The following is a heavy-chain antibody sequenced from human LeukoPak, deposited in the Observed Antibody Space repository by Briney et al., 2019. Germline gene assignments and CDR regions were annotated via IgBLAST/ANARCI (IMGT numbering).Heavy chain of an antibody. D-gene: IGHD4-23*01. J-gene: IGHJ4*02. CDR2: ISSSSSYI. V-gene: IGHV3-21*01. Sequence: GGSLRLSCPASGFTFSSYSMNWVRQAPGKGLEWVSSISSSSSYIYYADSVKGRFTISRDNAKNSLYRQRNSLRAEDTAVYYCARGGTVVTYYWGQGTLVTVSS. CDR1: GFTFSSYS. CDR3: ARGGTVVTYY.